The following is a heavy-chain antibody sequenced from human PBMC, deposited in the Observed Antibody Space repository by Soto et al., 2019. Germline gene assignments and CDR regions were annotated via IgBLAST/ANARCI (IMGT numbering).Heavy chain of an antibody. J-gene: IGHJ5*02. CDR3: ARLARGYNYGSRENGFDP. D-gene: IGHD5-18*01. Sequence: QVQLVQSGAEVKKPGASVKVSCKASGYTFTSYGISWVRQAPGQGLEWMGWISAYNGNTNYAQKLQGRVTMTTDTSTSTADMELRSLRSDDTAVYYCARLARGYNYGSRENGFDPWGQGTLVTFSS. CDR2: ISAYNGNT. V-gene: IGHV1-18*01. CDR1: GYTFTSYG.